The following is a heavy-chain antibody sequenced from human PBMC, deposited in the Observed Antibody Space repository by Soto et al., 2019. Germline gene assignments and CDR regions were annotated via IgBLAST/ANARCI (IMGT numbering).Heavy chain of an antibody. CDR3: ARHDSLDP. Sequence: EVQLVESGGALVQPGGSLRLSCAASGFIISNDYMSWVRQAPGRGLEWVSVTYSGADATSYADSVKGRFTVSRDNSKNRVFLQMNSLRVEDTAMYYCARHDSLDPWGQGTLVTVSS. V-gene: IGHV3-66*04. J-gene: IGHJ5*02. D-gene: IGHD2-15*01. CDR1: GFIISNDY. CDR2: TYSGADAT.